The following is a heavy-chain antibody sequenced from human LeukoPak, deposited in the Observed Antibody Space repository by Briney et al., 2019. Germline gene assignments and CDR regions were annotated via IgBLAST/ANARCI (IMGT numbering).Heavy chain of an antibody. V-gene: IGHV5-51*01. CDR2: IYPGDSNT. CDR1: GYSFSNYW. D-gene: IGHD2-21*02. J-gene: IGHJ4*02. CDR3: ARQPLVRDCGGDCEFDY. Sequence: GESLKISCRGSGYSFSNYWIGWVRQMPGKGLEWMGIIYPGDSNTRYSPSFQGQVTISADKSISTAYLQWTSLKASDTAIYYCARQPLVRDCGGDCEFDYWGQGTRVSVSS.